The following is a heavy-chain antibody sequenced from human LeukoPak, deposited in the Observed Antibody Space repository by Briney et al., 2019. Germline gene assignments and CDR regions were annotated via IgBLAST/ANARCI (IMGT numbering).Heavy chain of an antibody. CDR3: VRDRSRTTVTRFDS. CDR2: INEDGSEK. D-gene: IGHD4-17*01. CDR1: RFSLSNFG. Sequence: GGSLRLSCVASRFSLSNFGMIWVRQAPGKGLEWVANINEDGSEKNYVDSVKGRFTISRDNSKNSLFLQMNSLRAEDTAVYYCVRDRSRTTVTRFDSWGQGILVTVSS. J-gene: IGHJ4*02. V-gene: IGHV3-7*01.